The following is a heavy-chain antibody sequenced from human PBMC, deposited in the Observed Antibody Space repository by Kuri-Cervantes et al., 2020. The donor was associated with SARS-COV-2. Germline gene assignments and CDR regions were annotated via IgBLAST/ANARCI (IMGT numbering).Heavy chain of an antibody. D-gene: IGHD3-10*01. V-gene: IGHV4-59*01. CDR2: IYYSGST. Sequence: SETLSPTCTVSGGSISSYYWSWIRQPPGKGREWIGYIYYSGSTNYNPSLKSRVTISVDTSKNQFSLKLSSVTAADTAVYYCARGPTYSYGSGSYSDYYYYYGIYVWGQGTTVTVSS. J-gene: IGHJ6*02. CDR3: ARGPTYSYGSGSYSDYYYYYGIYV. CDR1: GGSISSYY.